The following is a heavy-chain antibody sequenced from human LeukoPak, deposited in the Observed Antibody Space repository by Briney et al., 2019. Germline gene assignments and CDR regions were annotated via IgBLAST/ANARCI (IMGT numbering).Heavy chain of an antibody. CDR3: ARAKGSIAAKNPIDY. V-gene: IGHV3-20*04. CDR1: GFTFDDYG. Sequence: GGPLRLSCAASGFTFDDYGMSWVRQAPGKGLEWVSGINWNGGSTGYADSVKGRFTISRDNAKNSLYLQMNSLRAEDTALYYCARAKGSIAAKNPIDYWGQGTLVTVSS. CDR2: INWNGGST. D-gene: IGHD6-25*01. J-gene: IGHJ4*02.